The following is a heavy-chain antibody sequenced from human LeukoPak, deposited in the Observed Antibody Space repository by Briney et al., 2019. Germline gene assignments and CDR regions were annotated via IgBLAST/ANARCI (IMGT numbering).Heavy chain of an antibody. CDR2: IYYSGST. D-gene: IGHD3-10*01. CDR3: ARDSGWAFDI. Sequence: SETLSLTCTVSGGSISSYYWSWIRQPPGKGLEWIGYIYYSGSTNYNPSLKSRVTISVDTSKNQFSPKLSSVTAADTAVYYCARDSGWAFDIWGQGTMVTVSS. J-gene: IGHJ3*02. V-gene: IGHV4-59*01. CDR1: GGSISSYY.